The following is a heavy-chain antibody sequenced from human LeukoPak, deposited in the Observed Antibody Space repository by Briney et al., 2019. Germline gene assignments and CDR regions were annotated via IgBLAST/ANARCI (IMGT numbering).Heavy chain of an antibody. Sequence: GGSLRLSCAASGFTFSSYGMHWVRQAPGKGLEWVAFIRYDGSNKYYADSVKGRFTISRDNSKNTLYLQMNSLRAEDTSVYYCARETLRIAVAGSFDYWAREPWSPSPQ. CDR3: ARETLRIAVAGSFDY. CDR1: GFTFSSYG. CDR2: IRYDGSNK. V-gene: IGHV3-30*02. J-gene: IGHJ4*02. D-gene: IGHD6-19*01.